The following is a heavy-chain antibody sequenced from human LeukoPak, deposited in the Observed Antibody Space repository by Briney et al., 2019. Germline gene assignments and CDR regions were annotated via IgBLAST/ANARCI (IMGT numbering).Heavy chain of an antibody. Sequence: SETLSLTCTVSGGSIVSGDSISSYYWSWIRQPPGKGLEWIGYIYYSGSTNYNPSLKSRVTISVDTSKNQFSLKLSSVTAADTAVYYCARGTTYYDILTGYSTQYFQHWGQGTLVTVSS. CDR2: IYYSGST. J-gene: IGHJ1*01. CDR1: GGSIVSGDSISSYY. V-gene: IGHV4-61*01. CDR3: ARGTTYYDILTGYSTQYFQH. D-gene: IGHD3-9*01.